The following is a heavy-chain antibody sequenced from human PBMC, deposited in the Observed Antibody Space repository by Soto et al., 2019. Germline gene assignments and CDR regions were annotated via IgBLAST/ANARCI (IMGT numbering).Heavy chain of an antibody. Sequence: QVQLVESGGGVVQPGRSLRLSCAASGFTFSSYAMHWVRQAPGKGLEWVAVISYDGSNKYYADSVKGRFNISRDNSKNTLYLQMNSLRAEDTAVYYCASIFGVVISFDYWGQGTLVTVSS. CDR1: GFTFSSYA. J-gene: IGHJ4*01. D-gene: IGHD3-3*02. CDR2: ISYDGSNK. CDR3: ASIFGVVISFDY. V-gene: IGHV3-30-3*01.